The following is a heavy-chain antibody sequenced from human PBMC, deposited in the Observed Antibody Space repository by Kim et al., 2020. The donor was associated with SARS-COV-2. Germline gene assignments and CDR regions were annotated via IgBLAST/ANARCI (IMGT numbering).Heavy chain of an antibody. CDR3: ARDFSIGGSYYSSFDY. D-gene: IGHD1-26*01. J-gene: IGHJ4*02. CDR1: GGTFSSYA. CDR2: IIPIFGTA. Sequence: SVKVSCKASGGTFSSYAISWVPQAPGQGLEWMGGIIPIFGTANYAQKFQGRVTITADESTSTAYMELSSLRSEDTAVYYCARDFSIGGSYYSSFDYWGQGTLVTVSS. V-gene: IGHV1-69*13.